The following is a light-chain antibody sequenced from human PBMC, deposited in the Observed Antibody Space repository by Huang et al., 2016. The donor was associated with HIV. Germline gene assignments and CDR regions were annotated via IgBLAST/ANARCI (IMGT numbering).Light chain of an antibody. CDR1: QSLLYSNGYSY. V-gene: IGKV2-28*01. CDR3: MQTLQTPYT. CDR2: LAS. J-gene: IGKJ2*01. Sequence: DFVMTQSPLSLPVTPGEPASIPCRSSQSLLYSNGYSYVDWYVPKPGQSPQLLIYLASNRAPGVPDRFSGSGSGVDFARRISRVEAEDVGVYYCMQTLQTPYTFGQGTKLEIK.